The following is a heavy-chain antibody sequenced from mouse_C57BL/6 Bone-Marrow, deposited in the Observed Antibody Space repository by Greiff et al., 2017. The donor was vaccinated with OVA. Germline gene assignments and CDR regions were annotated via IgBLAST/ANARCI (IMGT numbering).Heavy chain of an antibody. CDR3: TGNYYFDY. Sequence: EVQLEESGGGLVQPGGSMKLSCAASGFTFSDAWMDWVRQSPEKGLEWVAEIRNNANNHATYYAESVKGRFTISRHDSKSSVYLQMNSLRAEDAGIYYCTGNYYFDYWGQGTTLTVSS. V-gene: IGHV6-6*01. J-gene: IGHJ2*01. CDR2: IRNNANNHAT. CDR1: GFTFSDAW.